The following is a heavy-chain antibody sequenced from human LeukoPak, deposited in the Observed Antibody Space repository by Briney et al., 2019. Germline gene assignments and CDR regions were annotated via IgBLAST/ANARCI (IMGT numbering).Heavy chain of an antibody. V-gene: IGHV4-59*01. CDR3: ASPKSGYGSGSYYPFDP. CDR1: DDSITIYY. Sequence: SETLSLTCTVSDDSITIYYWSWIRQPPGKGLEWIGYIDHTGITNYNPSLNSRVTISRDTSKNHFSLELNSVTPADTAVYYCASPKSGYGSGSYYPFDPWGQGTLVTVSS. CDR2: IDHTGIT. D-gene: IGHD3-10*01. J-gene: IGHJ5*02.